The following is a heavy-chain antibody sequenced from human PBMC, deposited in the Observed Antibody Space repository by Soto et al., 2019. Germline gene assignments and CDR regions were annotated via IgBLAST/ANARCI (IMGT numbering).Heavy chain of an antibody. D-gene: IGHD2-8*01. Sequence: PGGSLRLSCAASGFTFNIFNMNWVRQVPGKGLEWVSSITNSDYTSYADSVKGRFTISRDNAKKSLYLQMNSLRAEDTAVYYCTLYDALFFDFWGQGALVTVSS. CDR1: GFTFNIFN. J-gene: IGHJ4*02. V-gene: IGHV3-21*01. CDR2: ITNSDYT. CDR3: TLYDALFFDF.